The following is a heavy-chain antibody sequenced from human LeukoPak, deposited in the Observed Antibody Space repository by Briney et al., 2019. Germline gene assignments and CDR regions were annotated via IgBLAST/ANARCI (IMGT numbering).Heavy chain of an antibody. CDR1: GFTFSTYN. Sequence: GGSLRLSCAASGFTFSTYNMNWVRQAPGKGLEWVSVIYSGGSTYYTDSVKGRFTISRDISKNTLYLQMNSLRAEDTAVYYCARDGGYGSGSFDYWGQGTLVTVSS. D-gene: IGHD3-10*01. V-gene: IGHV3-53*01. J-gene: IGHJ4*02. CDR2: IYSGGST. CDR3: ARDGGYGSGSFDY.